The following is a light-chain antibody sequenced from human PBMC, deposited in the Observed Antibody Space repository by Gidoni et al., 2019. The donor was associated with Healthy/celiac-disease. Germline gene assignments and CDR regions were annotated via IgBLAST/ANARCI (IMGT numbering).Light chain of an antibody. CDR3: QQYDNLPLYT. CDR2: YAS. Sequence: DIQMTQSPSSLSASVGDRVTITCHASQDISNYLNWSQQKPGKTPKLLIYYASNLETGVPSRFSGSGSGTDFTFTISSLQPEDNSTYYCQQYDNLPLYTFGQGTKLEIK. V-gene: IGKV1-33*01. J-gene: IGKJ2*01. CDR1: QDISNY.